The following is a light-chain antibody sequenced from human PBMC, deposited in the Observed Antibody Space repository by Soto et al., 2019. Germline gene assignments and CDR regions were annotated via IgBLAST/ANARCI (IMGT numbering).Light chain of an antibody. V-gene: IGKV1-39*01. CDR3: PQSYSTPYT. CDR2: AAS. CDR1: QSISSD. J-gene: IGKJ2*01. Sequence: DIQMTQSPSSLSASVGDRVTITCRASQSISSDLNWYQQKTGKAPKLLIYAASSLQSGVPSRFSGSGSGTDFTLTISSLQPEDFATYYCPQSYSTPYTCGQGTKLEIK.